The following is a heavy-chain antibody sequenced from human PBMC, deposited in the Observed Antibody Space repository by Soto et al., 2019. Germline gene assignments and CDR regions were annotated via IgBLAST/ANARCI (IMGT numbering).Heavy chain of an antibody. CDR3: ARDSEGQAALGYYYYGMDV. V-gene: IGHV3-33*01. J-gene: IGHJ6*02. Sequence: GESLKISCKGSGYSFTSYWISWVRQMPGKGLEWVAVIWYDGSNKYYADSVKGRFTISRDNSKNTLYLQMNSLRAEDTAVYYCARDSEGQAALGYYYYGMDVWGQGTTVTVS. CDR1: GYSFTSYW. D-gene: IGHD6-6*01. CDR2: IWYDGSNK.